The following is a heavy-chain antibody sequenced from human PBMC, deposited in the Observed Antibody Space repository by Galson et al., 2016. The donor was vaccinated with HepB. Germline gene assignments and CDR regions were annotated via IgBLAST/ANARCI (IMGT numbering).Heavy chain of an antibody. D-gene: IGHD3-22*01. V-gene: IGHV5-51*01. Sequence: QSGAEVTEPGESLKISCKASGYNFISFSIGWVRQMPGKGLEWLGLIYPGDSDTRYSPSFQGQVTISADQSISTVYLEWSSLKASDTAMYYCARPYYYARPAAYWGQGTLVTVSS. CDR1: GYNFISFS. CDR2: IYPGDSDT. CDR3: ARPYYYARPAAY. J-gene: IGHJ4*02.